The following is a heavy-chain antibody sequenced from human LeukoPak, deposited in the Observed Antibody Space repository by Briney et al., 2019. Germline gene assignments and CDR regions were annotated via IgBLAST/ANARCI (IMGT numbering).Heavy chain of an antibody. V-gene: IGHV4-59*01. CDR3: ARDRSSTPVYDFWSGYYTNYYYGMDV. D-gene: IGHD3-3*01. CDR2: IYYSGST. CDR1: GGSISSYY. J-gene: IGHJ6*02. Sequence: PSETLSLTCTVSGGSISSYYWSWIRQPPGKGLEWIGYIYYSGSTNYNPSLKSRVTISVDTSKNQFSLKLSSVTAADTAVYYCARDRSSTPVYDFWSGYYTNYYYGMDVWGQGTTVTVSS.